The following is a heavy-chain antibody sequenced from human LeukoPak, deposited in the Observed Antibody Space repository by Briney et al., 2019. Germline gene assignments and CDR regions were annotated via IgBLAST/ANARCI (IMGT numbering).Heavy chain of an antibody. Sequence: SVKDRFTISRDNSKNTLYLRMNSLIPGDTGVYYCARASGPFDFWGQGTLLTVSS. D-gene: IGHD3-10*01. V-gene: IGHV3-30*07. CDR3: ARASGPFDF. J-gene: IGHJ4*02.